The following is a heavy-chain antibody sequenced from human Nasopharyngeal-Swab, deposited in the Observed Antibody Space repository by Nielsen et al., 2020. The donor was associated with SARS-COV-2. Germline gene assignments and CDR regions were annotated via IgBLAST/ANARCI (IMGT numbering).Heavy chain of an antibody. CDR1: GFTFENYA. V-gene: IGHV3-9*01. D-gene: IGHD5-12*01. J-gene: IGHJ3*02. CDR3: ARDVGTDVETVATTDSDGLDI. Sequence: SLKISCAASGFTFENYAMHWVRQPPGKGLEWVSGITWNSGNKGYAESVQGRFTISRDNAKNSVYLQMNSLRAEDTAVYYCARDVGTDVETVATTDSDGLDIWGLGTMVTVSS. CDR2: ITWNSGNK.